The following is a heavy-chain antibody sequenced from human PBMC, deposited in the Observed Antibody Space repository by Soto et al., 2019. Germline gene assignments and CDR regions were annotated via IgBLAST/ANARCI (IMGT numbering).Heavy chain of an antibody. V-gene: IGHV1-69*01. J-gene: IGHJ4*02. CDR3: ASPHSSGYSFPIDY. Sequence: QVQLVQSGAEVKKPGPSVKVSCKASGGTFSSYAISWVRQAPGHGREWMGGIIPSFGTANYAQKLQCRVTITADESTSTAHMELSSLRSEDTAVYYCASPHSSGYSFPIDYWGQGTLVTVSS. D-gene: IGHD3-22*01. CDR1: GGTFSSYA. CDR2: IIPSFGTA.